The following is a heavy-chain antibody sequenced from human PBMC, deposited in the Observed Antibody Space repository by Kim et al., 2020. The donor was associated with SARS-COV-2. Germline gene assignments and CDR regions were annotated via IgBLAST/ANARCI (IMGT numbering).Heavy chain of an antibody. CDR3: ARGGLPAGDR. V-gene: IGHV4-34*01. CDR2: INHSGST. D-gene: IGHD3-10*01. Sequence: SETLSLTCAVYGGSFSGYYWSWIRQPPGKGLEWIGEINHSGSTNYNPSLKSRVTISVDTSKNQFSLKLSSVTAADTAVYYCARGGLPAGDRWGQGTLVTVSS. J-gene: IGHJ4*02. CDR1: GGSFSGYY.